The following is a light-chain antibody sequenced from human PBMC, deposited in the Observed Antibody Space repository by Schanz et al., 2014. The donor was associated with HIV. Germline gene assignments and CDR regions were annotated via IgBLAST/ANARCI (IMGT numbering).Light chain of an antibody. V-gene: IGKV3-20*01. CDR2: DAS. CDR1: QAVNSGH. Sequence: EIVLTQSPGSLSVSPGDRATLSCTASQAVNSGHLAWYQQRPGQAPRLLLHDASTRATVFSTRFRGSGSGTDFTLTISRLEPEDFAVYYCQQYGSSPRTFGQGTKVEIK. J-gene: IGKJ1*01. CDR3: QQYGSSPRT.